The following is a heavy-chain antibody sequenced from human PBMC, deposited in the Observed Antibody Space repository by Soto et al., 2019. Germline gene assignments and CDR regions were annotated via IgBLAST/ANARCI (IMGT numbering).Heavy chain of an antibody. J-gene: IGHJ3*02. CDR3: ARAGDDYVWGSYRYTVNAFDI. D-gene: IGHD3-16*02. CDR1: GFTFSDYY. Sequence: QVQLVESGGGLVKPGGSLRLSCAASGFTFSDYYMSWIRQAPGKGLEWVSYISSSSSYTNCADSVKGRFTISRDNAKNSLYLQMNSLRAEDTAVYYCARAGDDYVWGSYRYTVNAFDIWGQGTMVTVSS. CDR2: ISSSSSYT. V-gene: IGHV3-11*06.